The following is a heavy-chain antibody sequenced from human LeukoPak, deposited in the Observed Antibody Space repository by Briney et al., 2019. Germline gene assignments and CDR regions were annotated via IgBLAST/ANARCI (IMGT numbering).Heavy chain of an antibody. CDR2: IYSGGST. Sequence: GGSLRLSCAASGFTVSSNYMSWVRQAPGKGLEWVSVIYSGGSTYYADSVKGRFTISRDNSKNTLYLQMNSLRAEDTAVYYCATRIAVAGLLGYYFDYWGQGTLVTVSS. CDR1: GFTVSSNY. D-gene: IGHD6-19*01. V-gene: IGHV3-66*01. CDR3: ATRIAVAGLLGYYFDY. J-gene: IGHJ4*02.